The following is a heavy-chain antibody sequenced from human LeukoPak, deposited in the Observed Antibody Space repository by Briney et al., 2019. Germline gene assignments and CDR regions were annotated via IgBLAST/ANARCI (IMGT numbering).Heavy chain of an antibody. Sequence: PSETLSLTCIVSGVSISSSGSYWGWIRQPPGKGLQWIGSFYYTGSTYYNPSLKSRVTISVDTSKNQFSLKLSSVTAADTAVYYCARGGYSSYTVRFDYWGQGTLVTVSS. D-gene: IGHD6-13*01. CDR1: GVSISSSGSY. CDR3: ARGGYSSYTVRFDY. V-gene: IGHV4-39*07. J-gene: IGHJ4*02. CDR2: FYYTGST.